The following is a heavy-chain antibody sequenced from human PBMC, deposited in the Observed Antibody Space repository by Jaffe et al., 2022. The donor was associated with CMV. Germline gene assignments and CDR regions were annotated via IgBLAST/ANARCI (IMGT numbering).Heavy chain of an antibody. CDR2: ISGSGGST. V-gene: IGHV3-23*01. D-gene: IGHD3-16*01. J-gene: IGHJ6*02. CDR1: GFTFSSYA. Sequence: EVQLLESGGGLVQPGGSLRLSCAASGFTFSSYAMSWVRQAPGKGLEWVSAISGSGGSTYYTDSVKGRFTISRDNSKNTLYLQVNSLRAEDTAVYYCAKDQLRLGYGMDVWGQGTTVTVSS. CDR3: AKDQLRLGYGMDV.